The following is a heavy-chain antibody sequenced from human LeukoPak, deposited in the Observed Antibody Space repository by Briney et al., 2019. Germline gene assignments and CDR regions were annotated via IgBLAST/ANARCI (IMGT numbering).Heavy chain of an antibody. CDR3: ARVPGGALNWFDP. D-gene: IGHD1-1*01. J-gene: IGHJ5*02. Sequence: SETPSLTCAVYGGSFSGYYWSWIRQPPGKGLEWIGEINHSGSTNCNPSLKSRVTISVDTSKNQFSLKLSSVTAADTAVYYCARVPGGALNWFDPWGQGTLVTVSS. V-gene: IGHV4-34*01. CDR1: GGSFSGYY. CDR2: INHSGST.